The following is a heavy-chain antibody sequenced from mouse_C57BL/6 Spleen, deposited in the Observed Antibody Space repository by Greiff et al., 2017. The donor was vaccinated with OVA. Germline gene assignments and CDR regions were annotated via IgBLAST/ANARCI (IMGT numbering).Heavy chain of an antibody. Sequence: QVQLQQSGPELVKPGASVKISCKASGYAFSSSWMNWVKQRPGKGLEWGGRIYPGDGYTNYNGKFKGKATLTADKSSSTAYMQLSSLTSEDSAVYFCAERGTAQATGAMDYWGQGTSVTVSS. CDR3: AERGTAQATGAMDY. J-gene: IGHJ4*01. D-gene: IGHD3-2*02. V-gene: IGHV1-82*01. CDR1: GYAFSSSW. CDR2: IYPGDGYT.